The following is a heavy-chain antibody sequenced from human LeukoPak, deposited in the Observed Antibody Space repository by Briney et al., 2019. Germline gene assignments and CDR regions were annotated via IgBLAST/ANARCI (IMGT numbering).Heavy chain of an antibody. CDR1: GGSISSGDYY. CDR2: INHSGST. Sequence: SETLSLTCTVSGGSISSGDYYWSWIRQPPGKGLEWIGEINHSGSTNYNPSLKGRVTISVDTSKNQFSLKLSSVTAADTAVYYCARGEYYYDSSGYSLEAFDIWGQGTMVTVSS. V-gene: IGHV4-30-4*01. CDR3: ARGEYYYDSSGYSLEAFDI. J-gene: IGHJ3*02. D-gene: IGHD3-22*01.